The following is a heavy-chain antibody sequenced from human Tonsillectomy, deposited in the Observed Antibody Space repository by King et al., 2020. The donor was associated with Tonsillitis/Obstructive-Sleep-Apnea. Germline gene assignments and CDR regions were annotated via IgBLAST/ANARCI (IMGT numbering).Heavy chain of an antibody. J-gene: IGHJ1*01. CDR3: ARDRSGWTPEYFQH. V-gene: IGHV3-30*01. CDR1: GFTFSSYA. Sequence: VQLVESGGGVVQPGRTLRLSCAASGFTFSSYAMHWVRQAPGKGLEWVAVILYDGRNKYYADSVKGRFTISRDNSKNSLYLQVNSLRGEDTAVYYCARDRSGWTPEYFQHWGQGTLVTVSS. D-gene: IGHD6-19*01. CDR2: ILYDGRNK.